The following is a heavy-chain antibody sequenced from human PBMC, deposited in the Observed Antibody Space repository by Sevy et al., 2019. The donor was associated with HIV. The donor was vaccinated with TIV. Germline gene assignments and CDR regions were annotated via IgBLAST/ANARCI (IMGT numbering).Heavy chain of an antibody. CDR2: INPNDGVT. CDR1: GYTFTDYY. J-gene: IGHJ6*02. V-gene: IGHV1-2*02. D-gene: IGHD1-26*01. CDR3: ARDQDVSGSYLEYFYYAMDV. Sequence: ASVKVSCKASGYTFTDYYIHWVRQAPGQGLEWMAWINPNDGVTNYAQRFQGGVTVTRDTSISTAYMELRRLRSDDTAIYYCARDQDVSGSYLEYFYYAMDVWGQGTTVTVSS.